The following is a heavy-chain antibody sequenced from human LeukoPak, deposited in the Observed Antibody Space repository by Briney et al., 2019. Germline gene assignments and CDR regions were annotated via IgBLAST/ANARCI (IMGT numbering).Heavy chain of an antibody. CDR2: INHSGST. CDR3: ARHRDSSGYSAFDI. V-gene: IGHV4-34*01. D-gene: IGHD3-22*01. CDR1: GGSFSGYY. Sequence: SETLSLTCAVYGGSFSGYYWSWIRQPPGKGLEWIGEINHSGSTNYNPSLKSRVTISVDTSKNQFSLKLSSVTAADTAVYYCARHRDSSGYSAFDIWGQGTMVTVSS. J-gene: IGHJ3*02.